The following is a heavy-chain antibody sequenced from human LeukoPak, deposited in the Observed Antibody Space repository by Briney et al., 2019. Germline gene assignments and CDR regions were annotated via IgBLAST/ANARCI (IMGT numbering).Heavy chain of an antibody. J-gene: IGHJ4*02. Sequence: SCKASGYTFTGYYMHWVRQAPGKGLEWVAVIWYDGSNKYYADSVKGRFTISRDNSKNTLYLQMNSLRAEDTAVYYCARALPRLWFGESHIDYWGQGTLVTVSS. V-gene: IGHV3-33*01. D-gene: IGHD3-10*01. CDR3: ARALPRLWFGESHIDY. CDR1: GYTFTGYY. CDR2: IWYDGSNK.